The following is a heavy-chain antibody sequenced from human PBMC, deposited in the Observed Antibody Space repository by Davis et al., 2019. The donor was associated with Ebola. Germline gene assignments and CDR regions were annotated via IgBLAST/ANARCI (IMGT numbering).Heavy chain of an antibody. J-gene: IGHJ4*02. Sequence: PSETLSLTCTVSGVSISRHYWSWIRQPPGKRLEWIGPIYYTGNAYYNSSLASRATISVDTSKNQFSLKLTSVTAADTAMYYCSERGSSVWGQGTLVTVSS. CDR3: SERGSSV. V-gene: IGHV4-59*03. CDR2: IYYTGNA. CDR1: GVSISRHY. D-gene: IGHD3-10*01.